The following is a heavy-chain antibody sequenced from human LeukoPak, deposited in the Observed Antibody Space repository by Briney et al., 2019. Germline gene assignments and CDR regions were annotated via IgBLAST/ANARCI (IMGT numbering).Heavy chain of an antibody. CDR1: GGSFSGYY. J-gene: IGHJ3*02. V-gene: IGHV4-34*01. CDR2: INHSGST. Sequence: SETVSLTCAVYGGSFSGYYWSWIRQPPGKGLEWIGEINHSGSTNYNPSLKSRVTVSVDTSKNQFSLKLSSVTAADTAVYYCARGLAGSNCSGGSCYSAIDAFDIWGQGTMVTVSS. D-gene: IGHD2-15*01. CDR3: ARGLAGSNCSGGSCYSAIDAFDI.